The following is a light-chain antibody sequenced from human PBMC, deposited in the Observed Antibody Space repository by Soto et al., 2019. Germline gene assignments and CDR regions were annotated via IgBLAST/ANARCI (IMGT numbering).Light chain of an antibody. J-gene: IGKJ2*01. V-gene: IGKV1-27*01. CDR1: QGISNN. CDR2: GAS. Sequence: IQMTQSPPSLSVSVGDRVAITCRASQGISNNLAWYQQKPGKVPKLLIFGASTLRSGVPSRFSGSGSGTEFTLTISSLQPEDVATYYCQKYHSAPYTFGQGTKLDI. CDR3: QKYHSAPYT.